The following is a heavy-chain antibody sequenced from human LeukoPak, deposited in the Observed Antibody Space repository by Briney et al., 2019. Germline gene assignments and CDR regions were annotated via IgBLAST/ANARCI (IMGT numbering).Heavy chain of an antibody. Sequence: GASVKVSCKASGGTFSSYAISWVRQAPGQGLEWMGGIIPIFGTANYAQKLQGRVTITADESTSTAYMELSSLRSEDTAVYYCARDYSPVITIFGVVVYGMDVWGQGTTVTVSS. D-gene: IGHD3-3*01. J-gene: IGHJ6*02. V-gene: IGHV1-69*13. CDR1: GGTFSSYA. CDR2: IIPIFGTA. CDR3: ARDYSPVITIFGVVVYGMDV.